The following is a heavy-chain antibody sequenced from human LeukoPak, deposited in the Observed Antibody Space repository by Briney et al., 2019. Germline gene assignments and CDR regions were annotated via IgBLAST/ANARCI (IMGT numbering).Heavy chain of an antibody. D-gene: IGHD6-6*01. CDR2: IYTSGST. CDR1: GGSISSGSYY. V-gene: IGHV4-61*02. CDR3: ARADSSSLYYYYSMDV. Sequence: PSQTLSLTCTVSGGSISSGSYYWGWIRQPAGKGLEWIGRIYTSGSTNYNPSLKSRVTISVDTSKNQFSLKLSSVTAADTAVYYCARADSSSLYYYYSMDVWGKGTTVTVSS. J-gene: IGHJ6*03.